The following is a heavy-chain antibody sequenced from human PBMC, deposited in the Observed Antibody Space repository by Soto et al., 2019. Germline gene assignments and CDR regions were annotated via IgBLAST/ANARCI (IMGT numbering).Heavy chain of an antibody. CDR2: ISYDGNNK. J-gene: IGHJ6*02. CDR3: ARSRDGYSFYFYYGMDG. CDR1: EFTFRKFD. Sequence: PGGSLLLSCASSEFTFRKFDMHWVRQAPGKGLEWVAVISYDGNNKYYANSVKGRFTISRNNSKNTLYLQMNSLTAEDTAVYYCARSRDGYSFYFYYGMDGWGQGTTVTVSS. V-gene: IGHV3-30-3*01. D-gene: IGHD4-4*01.